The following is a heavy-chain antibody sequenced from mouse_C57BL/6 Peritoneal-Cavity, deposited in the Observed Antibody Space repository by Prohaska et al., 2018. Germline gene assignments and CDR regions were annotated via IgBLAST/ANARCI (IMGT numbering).Heavy chain of an antibody. CDR3: ARRGNYLDY. V-gene: IGHV1-18*01. J-gene: IGHJ2*01. Sequence: EVQLPQPGPELVKPGASVKIPCKASGYTFTDYNMDWVKQSHGKSLEWIGDINPNNGVTIYNQKFKGKATLTVDKSSSTAYMEVRSMTSEDTAVYYCARRGNYLDYWGQGTTRT. CDR2: INPNNGVT. CDR1: GYTFTDYN. D-gene: IGHD1-1*02.